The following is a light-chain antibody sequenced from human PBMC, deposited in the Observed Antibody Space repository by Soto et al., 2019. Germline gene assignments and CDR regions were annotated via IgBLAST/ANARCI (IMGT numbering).Light chain of an antibody. CDR2: GAS. CDR3: QQYNDWPHT. CDR1: QSVSSN. Sequence: EIVMTQSPATLYVFPGERAILSCRASQSVSSNLAWYQQKPGQAPRLLMYGASTRATNIPATFSGSGSGTELTLTISSLHSEDFAVFYCQQYNDWPHTFGQGTKLEIK. V-gene: IGKV3-15*01. J-gene: IGKJ2*01.